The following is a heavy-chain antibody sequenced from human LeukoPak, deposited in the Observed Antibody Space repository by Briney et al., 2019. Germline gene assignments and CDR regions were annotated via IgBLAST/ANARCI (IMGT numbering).Heavy chain of an antibody. Sequence: GGSLRLSCVASGFTFSSYSMNWVRQAPGKGLEWVSSISSSSSYKYYTDSVKGRFTISRDNAKNSLYLQMNSLRAEDTAVYYCARSAAGTYYWGQGTLVTVSS. CDR1: GFTFSSYS. D-gene: IGHD1-1*01. CDR3: ARSAAGTYY. CDR2: ISSSSSYK. V-gene: IGHV3-21*01. J-gene: IGHJ4*02.